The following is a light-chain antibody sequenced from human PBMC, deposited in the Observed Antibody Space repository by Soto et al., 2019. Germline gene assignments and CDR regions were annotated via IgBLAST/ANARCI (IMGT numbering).Light chain of an antibody. V-gene: IGKV1-9*01. Sequence: IQMTHAPSSLSASVVDRVTSTFRASQGINTFLACYKQKAGKDTKLLIYSDSTLQSGVTSRFSGSGSGKDFTLTIRSMQHEDFETYYCQQLNSYPLTFGKGKRLEIK. CDR3: QQLNSYPLT. CDR2: SDS. J-gene: IGKJ5*01. CDR1: QGINTF.